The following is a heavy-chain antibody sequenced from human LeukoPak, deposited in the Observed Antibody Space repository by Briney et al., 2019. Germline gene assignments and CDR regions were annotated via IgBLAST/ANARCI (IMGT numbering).Heavy chain of an antibody. CDR2: ISPSGTTM. CDR3: ARESLLFASRGGQFDY. J-gene: IGHJ4*02. V-gene: IGHV3-48*03. Sequence: GGSLRFSCAASGFSFSSYDFNWVRQAPGKGLEWISYISPSGTTMHYADSVKGRFTISKDNAKNSVYLQMNSLRVEDTAVYYCARESLLFASRGGQFDYWGQGTLVTVSS. CDR1: GFSFSSYD. D-gene: IGHD2-21*01.